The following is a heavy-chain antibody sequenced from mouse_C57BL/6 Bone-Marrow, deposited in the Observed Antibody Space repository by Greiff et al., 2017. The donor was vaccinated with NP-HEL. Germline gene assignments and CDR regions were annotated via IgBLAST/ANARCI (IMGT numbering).Heavy chain of an antibody. CDR2: IYPGNSDT. Sequence: VQLQQSGTVLARPGASVKMSCKTSGYTFTSYWMHWVKQRPGQGLEWIGAIYPGNSDTSYNQKFKGKAKLTAVTSASTAYMELSSLTNEDSAVYYCTLFITTVVEGYWGQGTTLTVSS. CDR1: GYTFTSYW. D-gene: IGHD1-1*01. CDR3: TLFITTVVEGY. V-gene: IGHV1-5*01. J-gene: IGHJ2*01.